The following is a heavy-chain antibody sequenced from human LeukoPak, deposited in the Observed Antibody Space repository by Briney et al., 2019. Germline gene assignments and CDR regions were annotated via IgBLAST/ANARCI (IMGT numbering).Heavy chain of an antibody. V-gene: IGHV4-59*01. D-gene: IGHD3-9*01. CDR3: ARSPIRYFDWLAFIY. J-gene: IGHJ4*02. CDR2: IYYSGST. CDR1: GGSISSYY. Sequence: SETLSLTCTVSGGSISSYYWSWIRQPPGKGLEWIGYIYYSGSTNYNPSLKSRVTISVDTSKNQFSLKLSSVTAADTAVYYCARSPIRYFDWLAFIYWGQGTLVTVSS.